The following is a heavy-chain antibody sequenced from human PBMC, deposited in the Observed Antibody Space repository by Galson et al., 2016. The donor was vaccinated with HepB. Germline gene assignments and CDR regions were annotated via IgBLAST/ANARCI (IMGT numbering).Heavy chain of an antibody. CDR1: CFTFSDYY. CDR2: ISSSGGNT. CDR3: ARSSYYFDS. V-gene: IGHV3-11*04. J-gene: IGHJ4*02. Sequence: SLRLPCAGSCFTFSDYYISWLSQAPGKGLEWVSHISSSGGNTYYADSVKGRFTISRDNPKNSVYLQMNALTAEDTAAYYCARSSYYFDSWGQGTLVTVSS.